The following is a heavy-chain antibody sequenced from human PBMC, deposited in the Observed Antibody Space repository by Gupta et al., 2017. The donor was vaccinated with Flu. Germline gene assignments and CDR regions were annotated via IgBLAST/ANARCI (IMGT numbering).Heavy chain of an antibody. D-gene: IGHD4-17*01. J-gene: IGHJ1*01. CDR2: ISGGTT. Sequence: VQLLESGGDLAQPGGSLRLSCAASGFTFSAFGMRWVRQAPGKGLEWVSTISGGTTYYSDSVKGRFTISKDTSKNTLFLQMNSLRAEDTAVYYCVKDAGYGEYAHWGQGTLLTVSS. CDR1: GFTFSAFG. V-gene: IGHV3-23*01. CDR3: VKDAGYGEYAH.